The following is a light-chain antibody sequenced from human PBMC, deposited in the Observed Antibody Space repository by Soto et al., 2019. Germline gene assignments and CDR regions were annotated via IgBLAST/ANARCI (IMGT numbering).Light chain of an antibody. CDR3: SSYKSSSTLYV. Sequence: QSVLTQPASVSGSPGQSITISCTGTSSDVGGYNYVSWYQQHPGKAPKLMIYDVSNRPSGVSNRFSGSKSGNTASLTISGLQAEDAADYYCSSYKSSSTLYVFGTGTKVTVL. J-gene: IGLJ1*01. V-gene: IGLV2-14*01. CDR2: DVS. CDR1: SSDVGGYNY.